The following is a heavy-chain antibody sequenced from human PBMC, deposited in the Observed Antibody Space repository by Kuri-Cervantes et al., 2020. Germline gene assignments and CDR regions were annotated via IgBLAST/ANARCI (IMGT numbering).Heavy chain of an antibody. CDR3: ARAGVVMATPPHY. D-gene: IGHD5-24*01. CDR1: GGSISSDY. J-gene: IGHJ4*02. CDR2: VYHTGRT. V-gene: IGHV4-59*01. Sequence: SETLSLTCTVSGGSISSDYWSWIRQPPGKELEWIGYVYHTGRTNYNPSLESRASMSVDTSKNQFSLKLSSVTAADTAVYYCARAGVVMATPPHYWGQGTLVTVSS.